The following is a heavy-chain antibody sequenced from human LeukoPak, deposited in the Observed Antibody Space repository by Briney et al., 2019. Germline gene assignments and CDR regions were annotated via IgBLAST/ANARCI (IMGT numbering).Heavy chain of an antibody. D-gene: IGHD3-16*01. V-gene: IGHV1-2*02. CDR2: INPDSGDT. CDR3: ARVLSYEIYFDY. Sequence: ASVKVSCKTSGYIFTDYYMHWVRQAPGQGLEWTGWINPDSGDTKILQKFQGRVTMTRDTSISTVYMELSRLRSDDTAVYYCARVLSYEIYFDYWGQGTLVTVSS. CDR1: GYIFTDYY. J-gene: IGHJ4*02.